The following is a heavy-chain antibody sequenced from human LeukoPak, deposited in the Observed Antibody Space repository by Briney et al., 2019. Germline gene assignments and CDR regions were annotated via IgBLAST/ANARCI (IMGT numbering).Heavy chain of an antibody. J-gene: IGHJ4*02. D-gene: IGHD3-9*01. CDR3: AKDLVRYFDWLLASFDY. Sequence: GGSLRLSCAASGFTFSNYAMSWVRQAPGKGLEWFSGINSDGSRYYADSVKGRFTISRDNSKNTLYLQMNSLRAEDTAVYYCAKDLVRYFDWLLASFDYWGQGTLVTVSS. CDR2: INSDGSR. V-gene: IGHV3-23*01. CDR1: GFTFSNYA.